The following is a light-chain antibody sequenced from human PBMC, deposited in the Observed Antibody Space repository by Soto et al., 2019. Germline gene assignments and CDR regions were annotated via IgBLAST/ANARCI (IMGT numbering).Light chain of an antibody. V-gene: IGLV1-47*01. CDR3: SAWDGSLSGRI. CDR2: RSN. CDR1: SSNIGTNH. J-gene: IGLJ1*01. Sequence: QSVLTQPPSASGTPEQRVTISCSGSSSNIGTNHVYWYQQLPGTAPKVLVYRSNQRPSGVPDRFSGSKSGTSASLAISGLRSEDEADYYCSAWDGSLSGRIFGTGTKLTVL.